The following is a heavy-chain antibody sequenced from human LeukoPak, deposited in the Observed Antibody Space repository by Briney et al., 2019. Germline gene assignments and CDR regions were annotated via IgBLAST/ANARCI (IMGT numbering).Heavy chain of an antibody. Sequence: ASVKVSCKASGYTFTAYYMHWVRQAPGQGLEWMGWIHPNSGGTNYAQRFQGRVTMTRDTSISTAYMELSRLRSDDTAVYYCARGPDCSSTSCYAGVFDYWGQGTLVTVSS. V-gene: IGHV1-2*02. J-gene: IGHJ4*02. D-gene: IGHD2-2*01. CDR1: GYTFTAYY. CDR2: IHPNSGGT. CDR3: ARGPDCSSTSCYAGVFDY.